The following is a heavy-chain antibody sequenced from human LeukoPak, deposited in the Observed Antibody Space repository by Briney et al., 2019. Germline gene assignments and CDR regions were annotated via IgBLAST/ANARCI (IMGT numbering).Heavy chain of an antibody. J-gene: IGHJ3*02. D-gene: IGHD4-17*01. CDR3: GKDPNGDYVGAFDM. V-gene: IGHV3-23*01. Sequence: PGGSLRLSCAASGFTFSSYAMIWVRQAPGKGLEWVSAITGSGATTYYADSVKGRFTISRDNSRNTLFLQVNSLRAEDTAVYYCGKDPNGDYVGAFDMWGQGTMVTVSP. CDR2: ITGSGATT. CDR1: GFTFSSYA.